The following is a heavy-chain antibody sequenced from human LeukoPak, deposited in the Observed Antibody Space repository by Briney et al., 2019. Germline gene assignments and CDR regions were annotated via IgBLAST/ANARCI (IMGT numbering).Heavy chain of an antibody. D-gene: IGHD3-9*01. CDR2: ISYDGSNK. CDR3: AGLPYYDILTGYTPFDY. CDR1: GFSFSSFG. Sequence: PGGSLRLSCVASGFSFSSFGMHWVRQAPGKGLEWVAVISYDGSNKYYADSVKGRFTISRDNSKNTLYLQMNSLRAEDTAVYYCAGLPYYDILTGYTPFDYWGQGTLVTVSS. V-gene: IGHV3-30*03. J-gene: IGHJ4*02.